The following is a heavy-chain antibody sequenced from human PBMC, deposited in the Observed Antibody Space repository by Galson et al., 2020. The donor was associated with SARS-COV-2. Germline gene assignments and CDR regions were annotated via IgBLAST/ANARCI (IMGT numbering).Heavy chain of an antibody. Sequence: ASVKVSCKTSGYTFSSYGINWVRQAPGQGLEWMGWINPLNGHTKLGEKVQGRLTLTADTSTSTAYLELGSLRSNDTAMYYCARGLVVVVPDDIDYSYYYMDVWGKGTTVTVSS. CDR2: INPLNGHT. CDR3: ARGLVVVVPDDIDYSYYYMDV. J-gene: IGHJ6*03. D-gene: IGHD2-15*01. CDR1: GYTFSSYG. V-gene: IGHV1-18*01.